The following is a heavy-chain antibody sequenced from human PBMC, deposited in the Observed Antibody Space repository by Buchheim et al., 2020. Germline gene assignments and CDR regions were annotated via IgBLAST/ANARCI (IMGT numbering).Heavy chain of an antibody. D-gene: IGHD3-3*01. CDR1: GGSISSGDYY. Sequence: QVQLQESGPGLVKPSQTLSLTCTVSGGSISSGDYYWSWIRQPPGKGLEWIGYIYYSGSTYYNPSLKSRVTISVATSKHHFSLKLSSVTAADTAVYYCARDGFRNYDFWSGYYSSEYGMDVWGQGIT. J-gene: IGHJ6*02. CDR2: IYYSGST. V-gene: IGHV4-30-4*08. CDR3: ARDGFRNYDFWSGYYSSEYGMDV.